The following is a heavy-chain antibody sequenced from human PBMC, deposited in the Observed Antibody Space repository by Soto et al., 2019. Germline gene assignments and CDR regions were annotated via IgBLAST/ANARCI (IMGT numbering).Heavy chain of an antibody. CDR3: VRAGSYYAYFDY. J-gene: IGHJ4*02. CDR1: GGSINNYY. Sequence: KPSETLSLTCTVSGGSINNYYWSWIRQPPGKGLEWIGYIYNSGSTNYNPSLKSRVTISVDTSKNQFSLKLNSVTAADTAVYYCVRAGSYYAYFDYWGQGTLVTVSS. CDR2: IYNSGST. V-gene: IGHV4-59*01. D-gene: IGHD1-26*01.